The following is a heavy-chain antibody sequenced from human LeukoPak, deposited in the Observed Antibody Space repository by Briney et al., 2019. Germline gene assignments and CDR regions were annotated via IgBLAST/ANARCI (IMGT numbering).Heavy chain of an antibody. V-gene: IGHV1-69*02. J-gene: IGHJ6*02. CDR2: IIPILGIA. Sequence: VASVKVSCKASGYTFTGYYMHWVRQAPGQGLEWMGRIIPILGIANYAQKFQGRVTITADKSTSTAYMELSSLRSEDTAVYYCATAALQLWFGELLSDYGMDVWGQGTTVTVSS. CDR3: ATAALQLWFGELLSDYGMDV. D-gene: IGHD3-10*01. CDR1: GYTFTGYY.